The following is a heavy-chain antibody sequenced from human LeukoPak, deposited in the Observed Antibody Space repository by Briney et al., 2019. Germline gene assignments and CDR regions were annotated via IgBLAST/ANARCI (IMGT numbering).Heavy chain of an antibody. CDR1: GGSISSSNW. D-gene: IGHD2-2*01. CDR2: IHHSGST. Sequence: SGTLSLTCAVSGGSISSSNWWSWVRQPPGKGLEWIGEIHHSGSTNYNPSLKSRVTISVDKSKNQFSLKLSSVTAADTAVYYCARPRLYCSSTSCPSYYGMDVWGKGTTVTVSS. J-gene: IGHJ6*04. CDR3: ARPRLYCSSTSCPSYYGMDV. V-gene: IGHV4-4*02.